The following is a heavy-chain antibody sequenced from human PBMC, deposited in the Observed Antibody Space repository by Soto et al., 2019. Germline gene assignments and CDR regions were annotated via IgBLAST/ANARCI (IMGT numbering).Heavy chain of an antibody. Sequence: GGSLRLSCAASGFTFSSYAMSWVRQAPGKGLEWVSAISSSGGSTYYADSVKGRFTISRDNSKNTLYLQMNSLRAEDTAVYYCAKDPGYCSGGSCWYFDYWGQGTLVTVSS. V-gene: IGHV3-23*01. CDR1: GFTFSSYA. D-gene: IGHD2-15*01. CDR3: AKDPGYCSGGSCWYFDY. CDR2: ISSSGGST. J-gene: IGHJ4*02.